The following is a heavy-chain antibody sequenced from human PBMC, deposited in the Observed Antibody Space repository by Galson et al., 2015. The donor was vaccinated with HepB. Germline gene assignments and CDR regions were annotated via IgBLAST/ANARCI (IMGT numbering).Heavy chain of an antibody. V-gene: IGHV1-3*01. CDR1: GYTFTSYA. CDR2: INAGNGNT. J-gene: IGHJ6*02. D-gene: IGHD6-13*01. CDR3: ARVAGIAATRGYYYYYYGMDV. Sequence: SVKVSCKASGYTFTSYAMHWVRQAPGQRLEWMGWINAGNGNTKYSQKFQGRVTITRDTSASTAYMELSSLRSEDTAVYYCARVAGIAATRGYYYYYYGMDVRGQGTTVAVSS.